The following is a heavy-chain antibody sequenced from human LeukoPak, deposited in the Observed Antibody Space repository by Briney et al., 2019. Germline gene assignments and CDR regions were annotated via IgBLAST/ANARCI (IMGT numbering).Heavy chain of an antibody. CDR2: ISWNSENT. D-gene: IGHD3-10*01. Sequence: GGSLRLSCAASGFTFDDHAMHWVRHAPGKGLEWVSGISWNSENTGYADSVKGRFTISRDNAKNSLYLQMNSLRAEDTALYYCAKGYYYGSGTYSRAFDVWGQGTMVTVSS. V-gene: IGHV3-9*01. J-gene: IGHJ3*01. CDR3: AKGYYYGSGTYSRAFDV. CDR1: GFTFDDHA.